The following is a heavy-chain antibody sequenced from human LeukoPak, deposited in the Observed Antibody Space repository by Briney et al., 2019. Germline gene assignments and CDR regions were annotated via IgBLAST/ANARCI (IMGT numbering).Heavy chain of an antibody. D-gene: IGHD2-15*01. CDR3: ATPRGIVVVVAAPSFDF. CDR1: EFTFSNFW. CDR2: IKQDGSEK. J-gene: IGHJ4*02. Sequence: GGSLRLSCSASEFTFSNFWMSWVLQAPGKGPEWVANIKQDGSEKYYVDSVKGRFTISRDNAETSLHLQMNSLRAEDTAVYYCATPRGIVVVVAAPSFDFWGQGTLVTVSS. V-gene: IGHV3-7*01.